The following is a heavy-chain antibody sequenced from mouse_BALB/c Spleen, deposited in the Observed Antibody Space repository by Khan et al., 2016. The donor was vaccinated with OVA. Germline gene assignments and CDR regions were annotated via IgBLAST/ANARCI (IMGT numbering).Heavy chain of an antibody. CDR2: IWSDGRT. CDR1: GFSLTSYG. V-gene: IGHV2-6-1*01. CDR3: ARQVYPGYFDV. D-gene: IGHD2-1*01. Sequence: QVQLKESGPGPVAPSQSLSITCTISGFSLTSYGVHRVRQPAGKGLEWLVVIWSDGRTNYNSAIKYRLSIRKDNSKSQVFLKVNSLQTDDTAIYYCARQVYPGYFDVWGAGTTVTVSS. J-gene: IGHJ1*01.